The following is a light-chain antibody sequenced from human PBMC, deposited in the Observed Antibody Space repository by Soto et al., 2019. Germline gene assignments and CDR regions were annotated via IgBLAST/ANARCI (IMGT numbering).Light chain of an antibody. J-gene: IGLJ2*01. CDR1: SSDADAYNY. CDR2: DVS. CDR3: SSYTSSTIL. V-gene: IGLV2-14*03. Sequence: QSALTQPASVFGSPGQSIIISCTGTSSDADAYNYVSWYQHHPGKAPKLLIYDVSNRPSGISNRFSGSKSGNTASLTISGLQPEDEADYFCSSYTSSTILFGGGTKLTVL.